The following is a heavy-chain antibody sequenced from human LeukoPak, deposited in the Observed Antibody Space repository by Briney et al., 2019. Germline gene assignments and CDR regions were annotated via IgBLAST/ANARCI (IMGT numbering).Heavy chain of an antibody. V-gene: IGHV1-69*13. CDR1: GGTFSSYA. CDR3: ASPAVGEITFDY. Sequence: GASVKVSCKASGGTFSSYAISWVRQAPGQGLEWMGGIIPIFGTANYAQKFQGRVTITADESTSTAYMELSSLRSEDTAVYYCASPAVGEITFDYWGQGTLVTVSS. CDR2: IIPIFGTA. J-gene: IGHJ4*02. D-gene: IGHD3-10*01.